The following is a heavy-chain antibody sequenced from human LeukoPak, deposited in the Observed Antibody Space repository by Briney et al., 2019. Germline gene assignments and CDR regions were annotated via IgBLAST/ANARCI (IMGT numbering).Heavy chain of an antibody. J-gene: IGHJ4*02. Sequence: PGGSLRLSCAASGFTVSSNYMSWVRQAPGKGLEWVSTISGSGGSTYYADSVKGRFTISRDNSQNTLYLQMNSLRDEDTAVYYCASSGYSLRYFDYWGQGTLVTVSS. D-gene: IGHD3-22*01. CDR3: ASSGYSLRYFDY. CDR1: GFTVSSNY. V-gene: IGHV3-23*01. CDR2: ISGSGGST.